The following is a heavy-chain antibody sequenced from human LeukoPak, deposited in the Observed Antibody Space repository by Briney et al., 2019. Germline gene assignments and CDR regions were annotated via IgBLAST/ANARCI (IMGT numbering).Heavy chain of an antibody. CDR2: ISYDGSNK. V-gene: IGHV3-30-3*01. CDR3: ARGKRYSGSYFDY. D-gene: IGHD1-26*01. Sequence: GRSLRLSCAASGFTFSSYAMHWVRQAPGKGLEWVAVISYDGSNKYYADSVKGRFTISRDNSKNTLYLQMNSLRAGDTAVYYCARGKRYSGSYFDYWGQGTLVTVSS. J-gene: IGHJ4*02. CDR1: GFTFSSYA.